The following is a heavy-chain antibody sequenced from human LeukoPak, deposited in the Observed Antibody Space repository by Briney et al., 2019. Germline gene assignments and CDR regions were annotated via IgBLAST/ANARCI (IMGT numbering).Heavy chain of an antibody. V-gene: IGHV3-23*01. J-gene: IGHJ4*02. D-gene: IGHD6-13*01. CDR3: AKNRHSSSWYYFDY. Sequence: GGSLRLSRAASGFTFSSYAMSWVRQAPGKGLEWVSAISGSGGSTYYADSVKGRFTISRDNSKNTLYLQMNSLRAEDTAVYYCAKNRHSSSWYYFDYWGQGTLVTVSS. CDR1: GFTFSSYA. CDR2: ISGSGGST.